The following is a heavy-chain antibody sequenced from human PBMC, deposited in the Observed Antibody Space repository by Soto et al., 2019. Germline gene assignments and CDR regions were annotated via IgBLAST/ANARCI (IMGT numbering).Heavy chain of an antibody. CDR2: INYSGST. J-gene: IGHJ5*02. V-gene: IGHV4-30-4*01. D-gene: IGHD5-18*01. CDR3: VRLRGYNHCLRRDWFDP. CDR1: DASISSNDYD. Sequence: QVQLQESGPGLVHPSQTLSLSCTVFDASISSNDYDWSWIRQPPGKGLEWIGHINYSGSTYYTPSLMSRLTMSMDTSKNQFSLRLTSVTAAVTAFYYCVRLRGYNHCLRRDWFDPWGQGTVVTVSS.